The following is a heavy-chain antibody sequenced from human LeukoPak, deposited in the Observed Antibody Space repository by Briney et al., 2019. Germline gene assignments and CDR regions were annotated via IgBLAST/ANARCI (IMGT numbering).Heavy chain of an antibody. D-gene: IGHD5-24*01. CDR2: IYYSGNT. V-gene: IGHV4-39*01. Sequence: SETLSLTCTVSGGSITGSSYSWGWIRQPPGKGLERIGSIYYSGNTYYNPSLKSRVTISVDTSKKQFSLKLSSVTAADTSMYYCARNKDGYNLDRYFDYWGQGTLVTVSS. J-gene: IGHJ4*02. CDR1: GGSITGSSYS. CDR3: ARNKDGYNLDRYFDY.